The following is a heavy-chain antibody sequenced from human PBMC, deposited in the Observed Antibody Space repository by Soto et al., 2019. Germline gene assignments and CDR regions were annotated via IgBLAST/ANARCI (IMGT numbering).Heavy chain of an antibody. D-gene: IGHD2-8*01. CDR1: GYTFTTYD. CDR2: ISTYNGNT. V-gene: IGHV1-18*01. J-gene: IGHJ6*02. Sequence: QVQLVQSGAEVKKPGASVKVSCKASGYTFTTYDISWVRQAPGQGLEWMGRISTYNGNTNYPQSLQGRLTMTTDTSATTDYSELRSLRFDGTAVYYGARDHYYGLMVNAPSIYGMDVWGQGTTVIVSS. CDR3: ARDHYYGLMVNAPSIYGMDV.